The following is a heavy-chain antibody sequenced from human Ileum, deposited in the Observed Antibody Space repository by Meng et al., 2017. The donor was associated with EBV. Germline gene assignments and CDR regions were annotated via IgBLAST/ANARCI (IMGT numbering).Heavy chain of an antibody. D-gene: IGHD6-13*01. V-gene: IGHV3-11*01. Sequence: VQVVVAGGGLVKPGGALGLSCAASGFTFSNYYMNWIRQAPGKGLEWVSFISSTGSTTYYADSVKGRFTVSRDNAKNSLFLQMHSLRAEDTAVYYCVYSSSFHWGQGTLVTGSS. CDR3: VYSSSFH. CDR2: ISSTGSTT. J-gene: IGHJ4*02. CDR1: GFTFSNYY.